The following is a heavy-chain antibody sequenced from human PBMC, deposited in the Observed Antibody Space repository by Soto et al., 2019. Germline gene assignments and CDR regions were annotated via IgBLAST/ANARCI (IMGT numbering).Heavy chain of an antibody. CDR3: TRIYSSDYYLDY. CDR1: GFTFSDHY. D-gene: IGHD3-22*01. V-gene: IGHV3-72*01. Sequence: GGSLRLSCAASGFTFSDHYMDWVRQAPGKGLEWVGRIRKKTNSYTTEYAASVKGRFTISRYDSKNSLYLQMNSLKTEDTAVYYCTRIYSSDYYLDYWGQGTLVTVSS. CDR2: IRKKTNSYTT. J-gene: IGHJ4*02.